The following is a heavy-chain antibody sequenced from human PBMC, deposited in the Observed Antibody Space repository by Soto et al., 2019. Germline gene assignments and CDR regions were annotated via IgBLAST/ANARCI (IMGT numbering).Heavy chain of an antibody. Sequence: SETLSLTCAVSGGSIISSSYYWGWIRQPPGKGLEWIGSIYYSGITYYNPSLKSRVTIFVDTSNNQFSLKLSSVTAADTAVYYCARGYGSCFDYWGQGTLVTAPQ. D-gene: IGHD5-18*01. J-gene: IGHJ4*02. CDR2: IYYSGIT. CDR3: ARGYGSCFDY. V-gene: IGHV4-39*01. CDR1: GGSIISSSYY.